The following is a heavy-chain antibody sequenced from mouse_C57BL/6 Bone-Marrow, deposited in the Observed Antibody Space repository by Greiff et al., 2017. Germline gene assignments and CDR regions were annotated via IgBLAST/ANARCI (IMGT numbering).Heavy chain of an antibody. J-gene: IGHJ2*01. Sequence: QVQLQQPGAELVKPGASVKLSCKASGYTFTSYWMHWVKQRPGRGLEWIGRIDPNSGGTTYNEKFKSKATVTVDKPSSTAYMQLSSLTSAESAVYYCARGTVVAPRGCDYWGQGTTLTVSS. D-gene: IGHD1-1*01. CDR1: GYTFTSYW. V-gene: IGHV1-72*01. CDR3: ARGTVVAPRGCDY. CDR2: IDPNSGGT.